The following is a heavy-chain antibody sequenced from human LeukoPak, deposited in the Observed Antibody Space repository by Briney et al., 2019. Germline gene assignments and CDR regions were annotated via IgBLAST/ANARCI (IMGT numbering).Heavy chain of an antibody. CDR2: ISGSGSRT. CDR1: GSTFSSYA. D-gene: IGHD3-16*01. Sequence: GESLRLSCAASGSTFSSYAINWVRQAPGKGLEWVSAISGSGSRTYYAASVKGRFTISRDNSKNTLYLQMNSLRTEDTAVYYCAHGGWNYYDGMDVWGQGTTVTVSS. J-gene: IGHJ6*02. CDR3: AHGGWNYYDGMDV. V-gene: IGHV3-23*01.